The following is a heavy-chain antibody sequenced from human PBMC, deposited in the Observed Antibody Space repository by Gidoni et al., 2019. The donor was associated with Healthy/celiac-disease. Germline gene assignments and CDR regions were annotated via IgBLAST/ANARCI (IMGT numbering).Heavy chain of an antibody. Sequence: EVQLLESGGGLVQPGGSLRLSCAASGFTFSSYAMSWVRQAPGKGLEWVSAISGRCGSTYYADSVKGRFTISRDNSKNTLYLQMNSLRAEDTAVYYCAKDSVTYYYDSSGYWPFDYWGQGTLVTVSS. D-gene: IGHD3-22*01. CDR3: AKDSVTYYYDSSGYWPFDY. J-gene: IGHJ4*02. CDR2: ISGRCGST. V-gene: IGHV3-23*01. CDR1: GFTFSSYA.